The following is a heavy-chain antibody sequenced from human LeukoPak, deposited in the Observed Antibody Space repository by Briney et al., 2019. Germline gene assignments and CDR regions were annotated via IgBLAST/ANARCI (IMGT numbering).Heavy chain of an antibody. CDR2: IYSGDNT. CDR1: GFTVSSNY. J-gene: IGHJ4*02. CDR3: ARDGQSGFDY. V-gene: IGHV3-53*01. Sequence: GGSLRLSCAASGFTVSSNYMSWVRQAPGKGLEWVSVIYSGDNTDYADSVKGRFTISRDNSKNTLYLQMNSLRAEDTAVYYCARDGQSGFDYWGQGTLVTVSS.